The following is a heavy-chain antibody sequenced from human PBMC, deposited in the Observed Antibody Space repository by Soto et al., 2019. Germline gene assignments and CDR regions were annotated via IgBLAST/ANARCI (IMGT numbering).Heavy chain of an antibody. J-gene: IGHJ4*02. CDR2: ISGSGGST. Sequence: GGSLRLSCAASGFTFRSYAMSWVRQAPGKGLEWVLAISGSGGSTYYADSVKGRFTLSRDNSKNTLYLQMSSLRAEDTAVYYCAKSGDNSGYYEPFFDYWGQGTLVTVSS. CDR3: AKSGDNSGYYEPFFDY. D-gene: IGHD3-22*01. CDR1: GFTFRSYA. V-gene: IGHV3-23*01.